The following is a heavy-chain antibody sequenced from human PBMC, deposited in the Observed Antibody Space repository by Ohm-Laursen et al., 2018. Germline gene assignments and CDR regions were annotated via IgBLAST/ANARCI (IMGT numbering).Heavy chain of an antibody. Sequence: GTLSLTCVVSGGSISSYYWSWIRQPPGKGLEWIGYIYYSGSTNYNPSLKSRVTISVDTSKNQFSLKLSSVTAADTAVYYCARVPRDGYNPVDWGQGTLVTVSS. CDR2: IYYSGST. CDR3: ARVPRDGYNPVD. J-gene: IGHJ4*02. V-gene: IGHV4-59*01. D-gene: IGHD5-24*01. CDR1: GGSISSYY.